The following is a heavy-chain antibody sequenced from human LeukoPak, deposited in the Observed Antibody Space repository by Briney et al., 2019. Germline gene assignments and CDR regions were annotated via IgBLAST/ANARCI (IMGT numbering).Heavy chain of an antibody. CDR3: AKDDWLPGY. CDR2: ISGGGGST. V-gene: IGHV3-23*01. Sequence: PGGSLRLSCAAYGFTFSSYAMSWVRQTPGKGLEWVSTISGGGGSTYYADSVKGRFAISRDNSKNTLYLQMNSLRAEDTAVYYCAKDDWLPGYWGQGTLVTVSS. J-gene: IGHJ4*02. CDR1: GFTFSSYA. D-gene: IGHD3-9*01.